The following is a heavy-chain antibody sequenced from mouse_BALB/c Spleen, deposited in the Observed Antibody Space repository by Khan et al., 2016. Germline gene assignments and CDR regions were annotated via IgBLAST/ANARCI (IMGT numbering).Heavy chain of an antibody. CDR2: IRLKSHNYAT. CDR1: GFTFSNYW. J-gene: IGHJ4*01. D-gene: IGHD1-1*01. V-gene: IGHV6-6*02. CDR3: TRSITAGYAMDY. Sequence: EVKLEESGGGLVQPAGSMKITCVVSGFTFSNYWMNWVRQPPEKGLEWVAEIRLKSHNYATHYAESVIGRCTITANDAKSSIYLKMNNLRTEDTDIYYCTRSITAGYAMDYWGQGTSVTVSS.